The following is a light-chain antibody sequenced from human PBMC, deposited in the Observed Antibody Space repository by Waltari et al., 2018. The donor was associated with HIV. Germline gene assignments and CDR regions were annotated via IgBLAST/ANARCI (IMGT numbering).Light chain of an antibody. CDR2: GAS. J-gene: IGKJ1*01. CDR1: QSVTSSY. Sequence: EIVLTQSPGTLSLSPGERATLSCRASQSVTSSYLAGYQQKPGQSPRLLIYGASSRATGIPDRVSGSGSGTDFTLTISRLEPEDFAVYYCQQYGRSPWTFGQGTKVEIK. V-gene: IGKV3-20*01. CDR3: QQYGRSPWT.